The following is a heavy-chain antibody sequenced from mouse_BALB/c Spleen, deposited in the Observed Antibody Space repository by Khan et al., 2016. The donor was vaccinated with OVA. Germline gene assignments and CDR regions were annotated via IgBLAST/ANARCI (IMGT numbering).Heavy chain of an antibody. D-gene: IGHD2-13*01. CDR1: GFSLTSYG. CDR3: ARQDYPGYFDV. CDR2: IWSDGRT. V-gene: IGHV2-6-1*01. J-gene: IGHJ1*01. Sequence: QMQLEESGPGPVAPSQSLSITCTISGFSLTSYGVHWVRQPAGKGLEWLVVIWSDGRTTYNSALKSRLSISKDNSKSQVFLKVNSLQTDDTAIYXCARQDYPGYFDVWGAGTTVTVSS.